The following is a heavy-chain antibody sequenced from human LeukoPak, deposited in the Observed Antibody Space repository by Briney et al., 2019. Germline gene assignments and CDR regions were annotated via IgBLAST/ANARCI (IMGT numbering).Heavy chain of an antibody. D-gene: IGHD2-2*02. V-gene: IGHV3-21*01. CDR1: VFTLRSDR. CDR2: ISGSSGYI. J-gene: IGHJ6*02. Sequence: GGCLRLSCAASVFTLRSDRMTWVRQAPGKGREWVLSISGSSGYIYYADSVKGRFTISRDNAKNSLYLQMNSLRAEDAAVYYCARDRDLEIVPAAIRFYYYGMDVWGQGTTVTVSS. CDR3: ARDRDLEIVPAAIRFYYYGMDV.